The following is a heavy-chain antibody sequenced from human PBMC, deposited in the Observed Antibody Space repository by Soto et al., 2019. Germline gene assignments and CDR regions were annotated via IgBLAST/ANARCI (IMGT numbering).Heavy chain of an antibody. Sequence: EVHLVQSGVEVTKPGESLKISCKVSGYSFVYYWIGWVRQMPGKGLEWIGNVYPGDSDTDYSPSSQGRVTISADKSNTTTFLQGSSLQASDTAIYYCARQGLSSSAFDFWGQGTLVIVSS. CDR3: ARQGLSSSAFDF. V-gene: IGHV5-51*01. CDR1: GYSFVYYW. D-gene: IGHD6-13*01. J-gene: IGHJ4*02. CDR2: VYPGDSDT.